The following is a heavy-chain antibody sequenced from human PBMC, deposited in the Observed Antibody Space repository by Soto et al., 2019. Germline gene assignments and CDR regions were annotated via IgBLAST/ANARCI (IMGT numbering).Heavy chain of an antibody. CDR1: GFTFSSYS. Sequence: EVQLVESGGGLVKPGGSLRLSCAASGFTFSSYSMNWVRQAPGKGLEWVSSISSSSSYIYYADSVKGRFTISRDNAKNSLYLQMNSLRAEDTAVYYCARDFGAAGTHYYYGMDVWGQGTTVTVSS. V-gene: IGHV3-21*01. J-gene: IGHJ6*02. CDR3: ARDFGAAGTHYYYGMDV. CDR2: ISSSSSYI. D-gene: IGHD6-13*01.